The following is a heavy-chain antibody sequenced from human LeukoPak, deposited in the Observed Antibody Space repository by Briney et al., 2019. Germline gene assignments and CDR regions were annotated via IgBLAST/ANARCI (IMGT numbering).Heavy chain of an antibody. Sequence: SETLSLTCAVSGGSISSNIWWTWARQPPGKGLEWIGEIFHSGSPNYTPSLKSRVTISVDKSKNQFSLKLSSVTAADTAVYYCARRTTFPVVGMDVWGQGTTVTVSS. D-gene: IGHD1-7*01. V-gene: IGHV4-4*02. CDR3: ARRTTFPVVGMDV. CDR1: GGSISSNIW. CDR2: IFHSGSP. J-gene: IGHJ6*02.